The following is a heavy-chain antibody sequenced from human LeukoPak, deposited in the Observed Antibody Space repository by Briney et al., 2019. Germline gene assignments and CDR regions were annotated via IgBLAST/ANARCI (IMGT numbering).Heavy chain of an antibody. CDR2: ISGSGGST. Sequence: TGGSLRLSCAASGFTFSSYAMSWVRQAPGKGLEWVSAISGSGGSTYYADSVKGRFTISRDNSKNTLYLQMNSLRAEDTAVYYCARETLGGYYYDSSGYWPLGYWGQGTLVTVSS. CDR3: ARETLGGYYYDSSGYWPLGY. J-gene: IGHJ4*02. D-gene: IGHD3-22*01. CDR1: GFTFSSYA. V-gene: IGHV3-23*01.